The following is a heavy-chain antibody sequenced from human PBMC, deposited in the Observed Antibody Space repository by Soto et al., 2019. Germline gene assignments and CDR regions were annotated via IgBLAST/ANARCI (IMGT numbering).Heavy chain of an antibody. V-gene: IGHV4-59*01. J-gene: IGHJ4*02. CDR1: GGSISSYY. CDR2: IYYSGST. CDR3: ARRGSSLGFDY. D-gene: IGHD6-6*01. Sequence: XATLSLTCTVSGGSISSYYWSWIRQPPGKGLEWIGYIYYSGSTNYNPSLKSRVTISVDTSKNQFSLKLSSVTAADTAVYYCARRGSSLGFDYWGQGTLVTVSS.